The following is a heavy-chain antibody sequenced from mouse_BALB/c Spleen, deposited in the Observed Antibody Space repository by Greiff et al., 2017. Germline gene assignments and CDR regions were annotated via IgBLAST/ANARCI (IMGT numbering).Heavy chain of an antibody. D-gene: IGHD4-1*01. CDR2: IYPGSGNT. V-gene: IGHV1-77*01. CDR3: ATGPPYYAMDY. CDR1: GYTFTDYY. J-gene: IGHJ4*01. Sequence: LVESGAELARPGASVKLSCKASGYTFTDYYINWVKQRTGQGLEWIGEIYPGSGNTYYNEKFKGKATLTADKSSSTAYMQLSSLTSEDSAVYFCATGPPYYAMDYWGQGTSVTVSS.